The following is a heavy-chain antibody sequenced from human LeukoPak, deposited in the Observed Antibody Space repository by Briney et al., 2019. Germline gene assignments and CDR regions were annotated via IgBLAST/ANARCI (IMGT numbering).Heavy chain of an antibody. CDR2: ISGSDENT. CDR3: AKGPLNCGGDCYPSYNWFDP. D-gene: IGHD2-21*01. CDR1: GFTFSNYA. J-gene: IGHJ5*02. V-gene: IGHV3-23*01. Sequence: PGGSLRLSCVASGFTFSNYAMNWVRQAPGQGLEWVSSISGSDENTYYADSVKGRFTISRDNSKNTLYLQVNSLTAEDTAVYYCAKGPLNCGGDCYPSYNWFDPWGQGTLVTVSS.